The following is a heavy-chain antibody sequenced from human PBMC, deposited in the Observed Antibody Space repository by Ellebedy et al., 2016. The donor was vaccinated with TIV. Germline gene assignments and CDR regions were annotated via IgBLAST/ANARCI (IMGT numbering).Heavy chain of an antibody. V-gene: IGHV3-30*03. CDR3: ASGAYDI. CDR2: MSNDGSNT. J-gene: IGHJ3*02. CDR1: GLTFSSHA. Sequence: PGGSLRLSCAASGLTFSSHAMSWVRQAPGKGLEWVAVMSNDGSNTYYADSVKGRFTISRDNAKISLYLQMNSLTAEDTAVYYCASGAYDIWGQGTMVTVSS.